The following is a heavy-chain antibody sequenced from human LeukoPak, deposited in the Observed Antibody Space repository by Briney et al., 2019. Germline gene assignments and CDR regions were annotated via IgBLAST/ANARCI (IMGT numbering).Heavy chain of an antibody. CDR2: SNRYGNT. Sequence: SETLSLTCAVHGASFSGFRWTWIRQPPGRGLEWIGESNRYGNTNYNPSLKSRVTISVDTSKSHFSLKLTSVTAADTAQYFCARTPRFGHTRYDYWGQGSLVTVSS. CDR3: ARTPRFGHTRYDY. J-gene: IGHJ4*02. D-gene: IGHD3-10*01. CDR1: GASFSGFR. V-gene: IGHV4-34*01.